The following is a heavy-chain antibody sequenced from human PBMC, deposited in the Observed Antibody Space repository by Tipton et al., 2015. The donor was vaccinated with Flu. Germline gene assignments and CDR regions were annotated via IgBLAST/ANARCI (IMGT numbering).Heavy chain of an antibody. D-gene: IGHD5-12*01. J-gene: IGHJ4*02. V-gene: IGHV4-30-4*01. CDR1: GGSISSGDYY. Sequence: TLSLTCSVSGGSISSGDYYWNWIRQPPGKGLEWIGYIYYSGYTSYNTSLESRVSISADMSKNQFSLKLSSVTAADTAVYYCARVRYSGYEFDHWGQGTLVTVSS. CDR2: IYYSGYT. CDR3: ARVRYSGYEFDH.